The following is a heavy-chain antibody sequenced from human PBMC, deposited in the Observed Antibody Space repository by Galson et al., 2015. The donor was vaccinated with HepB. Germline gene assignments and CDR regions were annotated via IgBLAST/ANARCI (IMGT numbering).Heavy chain of an antibody. V-gene: IGHV1-18*04. CDR2: ISAYNGNT. D-gene: IGHD6-6*01. CDR1: DYTFTNFS. J-gene: IGHJ4*02. Sequence: SVKVSCKAPDYTFTNFSISWVRQAPGQGLEWMGWISAYNGNTNYAQNLQGRVTMTTDTSTSTAYMVLRSLRSDDTAIYYCARARYSTSPPDYWGQGTLVTVSS. CDR3: ARARYSTSPPDY.